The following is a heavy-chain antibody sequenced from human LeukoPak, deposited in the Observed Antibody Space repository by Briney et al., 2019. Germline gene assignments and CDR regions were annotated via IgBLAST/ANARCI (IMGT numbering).Heavy chain of an antibody. V-gene: IGHV4-61*02. CDR3: ARGPFGIQLWPNDAFDI. CDR1: GGSISSGSYY. J-gene: IGHJ3*02. CDR2: IYTSGST. Sequence: PSETLSLTCTVSGGSISSGSYYWSWIRQPAGKGLEWIGRIYTSGSTNYNPSLKSRVTISVDTSKNQFSLKLSSVTAADTAVYYCARGPFGIQLWPNDAFDIWGQGTMVIVSS. D-gene: IGHD5-18*01.